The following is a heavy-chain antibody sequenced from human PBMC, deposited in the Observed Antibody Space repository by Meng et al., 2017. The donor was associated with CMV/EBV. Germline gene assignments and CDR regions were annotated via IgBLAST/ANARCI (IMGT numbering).Heavy chain of an antibody. J-gene: IGHJ6*02. CDR2: ISYDGSNK. CDR1: GFTFSSYA. D-gene: IGHD2-2*01. Sequence: GGSLRLSCAASGFTFSSYAMHWVRQAPGKGLEWVAVISYDGSNKYYADSEKGRFTISRDNSKNTLYLQMNSLRAEDTAVYYCARELIVVVPAAIWAYYYGMDVWGQGTTVTVSS. V-gene: IGHV3-30-3*01. CDR3: ARELIVVVPAAIWAYYYGMDV.